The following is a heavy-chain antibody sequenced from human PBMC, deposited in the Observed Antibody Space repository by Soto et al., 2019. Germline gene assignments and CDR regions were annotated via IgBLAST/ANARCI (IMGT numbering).Heavy chain of an antibody. CDR3: ARGHYGMDV. CDR1: GFTFSDHW. V-gene: IGHV3-7*01. Sequence: PGRSLRLSCAASGFTFSDHWMTSVCQSPGKGLEWVASVKPDGSESYYVESAEGRFTISRDNAKNSVYLQMNSLRVEDTAVYYCARGHYGMDVWGQGTTVTVSS. J-gene: IGHJ6*02. CDR2: VKPDGSES.